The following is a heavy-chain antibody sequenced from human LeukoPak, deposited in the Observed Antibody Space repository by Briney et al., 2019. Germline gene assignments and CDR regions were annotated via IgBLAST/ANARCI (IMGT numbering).Heavy chain of an antibody. D-gene: IGHD4-17*01. CDR1: GGSISSGGYY. V-gene: IGHV4-31*03. Sequence: SETLSLTCTVSGGSISSGGYYWSWIRQHPGTGLEWIGYIYYSGSTYYNPSLKSRVTISVDTSKNQFSLKLSSVTAADTAVYYCASGDFRSFDYWGQGTLVTVSS. CDR3: ASGDFRSFDY. CDR2: IYYSGST. J-gene: IGHJ4*02.